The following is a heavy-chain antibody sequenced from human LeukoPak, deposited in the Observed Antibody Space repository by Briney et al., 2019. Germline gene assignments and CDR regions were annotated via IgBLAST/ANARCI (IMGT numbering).Heavy chain of an antibody. J-gene: IGHJ3*02. CDR2: ISYDGSNK. CDR1: GFTFSSYS. V-gene: IGHV3-30*03. D-gene: IGHD3-3*01. CDR3: ARDRYYDFWSGLRDAFDI. Sequence: PGGSLRLSCVASGFTFSSYSMNWVRQAPGKGLEWVAVISYDGSNKYYADSVKGRFTISRDNSKNTLYLQMNSLRAEDTAVYYCARDRYYDFWSGLRDAFDIWGQGTMVTVSS.